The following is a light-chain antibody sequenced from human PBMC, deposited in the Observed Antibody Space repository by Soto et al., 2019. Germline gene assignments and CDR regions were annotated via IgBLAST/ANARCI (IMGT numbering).Light chain of an antibody. CDR1: QRVSSGY. CDR2: GAS. V-gene: IGKV3D-20*02. J-gene: IGKJ3*01. CDR3: QQRGNWPQT. Sequence: EIVLTQSPGTLSLSPGERATLSCRASQRVSSGYLAWYQQKPGQAPRLLIYGASNRATDIPDRFSGRGSGTDFTLTISRLEPEDFAVYYCQQRGNWPQTFGPGTKVDI.